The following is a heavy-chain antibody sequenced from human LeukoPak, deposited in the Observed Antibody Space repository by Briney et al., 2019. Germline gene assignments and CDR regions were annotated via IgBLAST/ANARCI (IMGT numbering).Heavy chain of an antibody. V-gene: IGHV4-31*03. J-gene: IGHJ5*02. CDR3: ARAICSSSTSCYIRFDP. Sequence: SETLPLTCTVSGGSISSGGYYWSWIRQHPGKGLEWIGYIYYSGSTFYNPSLKSRLTISVDTSKNQFSLKLSSVTAADTAVYYCARAICSSSTSCYIRFDPWGQGTLVTVSS. CDR1: GGSISSGGYY. D-gene: IGHD2-2*02. CDR2: IYYSGST.